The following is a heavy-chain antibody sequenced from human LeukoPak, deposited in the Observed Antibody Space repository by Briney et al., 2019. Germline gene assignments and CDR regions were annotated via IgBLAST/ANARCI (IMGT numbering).Heavy chain of an antibody. D-gene: IGHD3-22*01. CDR2: IDPSDSYT. CDR1: GYSFTSYW. V-gene: IGHV5-10-1*01. J-gene: IGHJ3*02. Sequence: GESLKISCQGSGYSFTSYWISWVRQMPGKGLEWMGRIDPSDSYTNYSPSFQGHVTMSADKSISTAYLQWSSLKASDTAIYYCARRMGNYYDSSGYATLDAFDIWGQGTMVTVSS. CDR3: ARRMGNYYDSSGYATLDAFDI.